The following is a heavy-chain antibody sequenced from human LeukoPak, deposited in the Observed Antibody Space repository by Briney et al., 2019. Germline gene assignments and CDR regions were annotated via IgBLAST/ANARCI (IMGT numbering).Heavy chain of an antibody. J-gene: IGHJ6*03. V-gene: IGHV4-59*10. D-gene: IGHD2-21*01. CDR1: GGSISGYY. Sequence: SETLSLTCSVCGGSISGYYWSWIRQPAGKGLEWIGRIYTSGSTNYNPSLKSRVTISVDTSKNQFSLKLSSVTAADTAVYYCARYPHYFGGYYYYMDVWGKGTTVTISS. CDR3: ARYPHYFGGYYYYMDV. CDR2: IYTSGST.